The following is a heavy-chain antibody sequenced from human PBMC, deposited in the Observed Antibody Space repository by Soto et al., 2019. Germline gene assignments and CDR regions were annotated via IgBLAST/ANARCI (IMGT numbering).Heavy chain of an antibody. D-gene: IGHD3-10*01. V-gene: IGHV4-31*03. CDR2: IYYSGST. CDR3: ARDEIRRIYGLRGSDYYHYGMDI. J-gene: IGHJ6*02. Sequence: SSETLSLTCTVSGGSISSGGYYWSWIRQHPGKGLEWIGYIYYSGSTYYNPSLKSRVTISIDTSKYQFSLHLSSVTAADTAVYYCARDEIRRIYGLRGSDYYHYGMDIWGQGTTVTVSS. CDR1: GGSISSGGYY.